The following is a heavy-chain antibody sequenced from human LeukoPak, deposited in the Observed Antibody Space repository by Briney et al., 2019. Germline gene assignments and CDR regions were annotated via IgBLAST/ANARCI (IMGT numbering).Heavy chain of an antibody. CDR3: ARGSSTSGYYYGMDV. CDR2: ISGSGGST. CDR1: GITLSNYG. D-gene: IGHD2-2*01. V-gene: IGHV3-23*01. Sequence: PGGSLTLSCAVSGITLSNYGMSWVRQAPGKGLEWVAGISGSGGSTNYADSVKGRFTISRDNPKNTLFLQMNSLRAEDTAVYYCARGSSTSGYYYGMDVWGQGTTVTVSS. J-gene: IGHJ6*02.